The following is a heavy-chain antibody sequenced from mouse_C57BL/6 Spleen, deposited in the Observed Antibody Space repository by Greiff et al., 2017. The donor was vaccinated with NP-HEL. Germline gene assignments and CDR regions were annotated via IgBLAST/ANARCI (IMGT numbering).Heavy chain of an antibody. Sequence: VQLQQSGPELVKPGASVKISCKASGYTFTDYYINWVKQRPGQGLEWIGWIYPGSGNTKYNEKFKGKATLTVDTSSSTAYMQLSSLTSEDSAVYFCARGRAYYSNYGFPFADWGKGTLVTVSA. V-gene: IGHV1-84*01. CDR2: IYPGSGNT. D-gene: IGHD2-5*01. J-gene: IGHJ3*01. CDR1: GYTFTDYY. CDR3: ARGRAYYSNYGFPFAD.